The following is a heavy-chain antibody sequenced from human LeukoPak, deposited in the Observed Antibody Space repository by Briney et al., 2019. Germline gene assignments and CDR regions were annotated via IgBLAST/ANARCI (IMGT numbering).Heavy chain of an antibody. Sequence: PSETLSLTCAVYGGSFSGYYWSWIRQPPGKGLEWIGEINHSGSTNYNPSLKRRVTISVDTSKNQFSLKLSSVTAADTAVYYCARARNRGRLDYWGQGTLVTVSS. V-gene: IGHV4-34*01. CDR2: INHSGST. CDR3: ARARNRGRLDY. CDR1: GGSFSGYY. D-gene: IGHD2/OR15-2a*01. J-gene: IGHJ4*02.